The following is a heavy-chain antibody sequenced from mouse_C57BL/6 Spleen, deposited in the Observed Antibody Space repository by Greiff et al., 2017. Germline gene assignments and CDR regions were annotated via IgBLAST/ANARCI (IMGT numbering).Heavy chain of an antibody. CDR2: IDPSDSYT. CDR1: GYTFTSYW. D-gene: IGHD2-4*01. CDR3: ARPYYDYNFDY. V-gene: IGHV1-59*01. J-gene: IGHJ2*01. Sequence: QVQLQQPGAELVRPGTSVKLSCKASGYTFTSYWMHWVKQRPGQGLEWIGVIDPSDSYTKYNQKFKGKATLTVDTSSSTAYMQLSSLTSEDSAVYYCARPYYDYNFDYWGQGTTLTVSS.